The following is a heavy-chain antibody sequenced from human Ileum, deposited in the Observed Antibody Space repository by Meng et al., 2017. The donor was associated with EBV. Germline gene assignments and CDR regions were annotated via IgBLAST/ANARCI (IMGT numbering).Heavy chain of an antibody. Sequence: QPQRQESAPGLVKPSATLSLTFTGSGGSISTGNFYWGWIRQSPGKALECIGTIYYRGNTFYNPSLKSRLTISIDTSKNEFSLTLRSVTAADTALYYCASAYDYGDYEAFAYWGPGSLVTVSS. CDR1: GGSISTGNFY. J-gene: IGHJ4*02. V-gene: IGHV4-39*07. D-gene: IGHD4-17*01. CDR3: ASAYDYGDYEAFAY. CDR2: IYYRGNT.